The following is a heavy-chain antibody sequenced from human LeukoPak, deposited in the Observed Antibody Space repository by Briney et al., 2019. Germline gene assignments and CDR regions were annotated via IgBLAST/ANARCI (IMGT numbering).Heavy chain of an antibody. CDR1: GFTFNNYA. CDR2: VAYDGSNK. CDR3: ATIGDRRTGELYRIDY. V-gene: IGHV3-30*04. D-gene: IGHD7-27*01. Sequence: GVSLRLSCAASGFTFNNYAMHWVRQAPGKGLEWVAVVAYDGSNKYYADSVEGRFTISRDNSKNTLYLQMNSQRAEDAAKYYCATIGDRRTGELYRIDYWGQGTLVTVSS. J-gene: IGHJ4*02.